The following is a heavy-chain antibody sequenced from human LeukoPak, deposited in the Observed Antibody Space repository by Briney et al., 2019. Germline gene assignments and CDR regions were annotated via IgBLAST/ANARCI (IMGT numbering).Heavy chain of an antibody. CDR3: ARDAIWFGELSLDAFDI. Sequence: GGSLRLSCAASGFTFSSYEMNWVRQAPGKGLEWVSYISSSGSTIYYADSVKGRFTISRDNAKNSLYLQMNSLRAEDTAVYYCARDAIWFGELSLDAFDIWGQGTMVTVSS. D-gene: IGHD3-10*01. CDR1: GFTFSSYE. V-gene: IGHV3-48*03. J-gene: IGHJ3*02. CDR2: ISSSGSTI.